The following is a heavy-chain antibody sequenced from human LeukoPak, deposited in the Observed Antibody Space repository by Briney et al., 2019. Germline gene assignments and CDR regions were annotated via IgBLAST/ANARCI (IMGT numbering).Heavy chain of an antibody. CDR3: ARLAVPYGMDV. CDR2: IWYDGSNK. J-gene: IGHJ6*02. V-gene: IGHV3-33*01. Sequence: GGSLRLSCAASGFTFSSYGMHWVRQAPGKGLEWVAVIWYDGSNKYYADSVKGRSTISRDNSKNTLYLQMNSLRAEGTAVYYCARLAVPYGMDVWGQGTTVTVSS. D-gene: IGHD6-13*01. CDR1: GFTFSSYG.